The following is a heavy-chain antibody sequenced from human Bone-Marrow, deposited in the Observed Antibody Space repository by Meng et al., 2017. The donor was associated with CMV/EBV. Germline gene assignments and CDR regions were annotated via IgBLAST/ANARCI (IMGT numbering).Heavy chain of an antibody. V-gene: IGHV4-34*01. J-gene: IGHJ3*02. CDR1: GGSFSGYY. CDR3: ARGGRVSVRLVTPAARHAFDI. CDR2: INHSGST. D-gene: IGHD4-23*01. Sequence: SDTLSLICAVYGGSFSGYYWSWIRQPPGKGLEWIGEINHSGSTNYNPSLKSRVTISVDTSKNQFSLKLSSVTAADTAVYYCARGGRVSVRLVTPAARHAFDIWGQGTMVTVSS.